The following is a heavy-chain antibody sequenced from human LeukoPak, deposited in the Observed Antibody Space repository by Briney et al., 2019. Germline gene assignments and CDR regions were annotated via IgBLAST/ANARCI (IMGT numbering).Heavy chain of an antibody. Sequence: SETLSLTCAVYGGSFSGYYWSWIRQPPGKGLEWIGEINHSGSTNYNPSLKSRVTISVDTSKNQFSLKLSSVTAADTAVYYCARAEDIVVVPAAKKGACDYWGQGTLVTVSS. CDR1: GGSFSGYY. V-gene: IGHV4-34*01. CDR2: INHSGST. CDR3: ARAEDIVVVPAAKKGACDY. D-gene: IGHD2-2*01. J-gene: IGHJ4*02.